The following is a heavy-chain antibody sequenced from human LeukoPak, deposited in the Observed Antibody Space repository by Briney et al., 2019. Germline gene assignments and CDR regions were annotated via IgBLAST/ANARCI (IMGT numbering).Heavy chain of an antibody. J-gene: IGHJ5*02. CDR3: ARQEQKGYWFDP. CDR2: IIPILGIA. D-gene: IGHD1/OR15-1a*01. Sequence: ASVKVSCKASGVTFSSYTISWVRQAPGQGLEWMGRIIPILGIANYAQKFQGRVTITADKSTSTAYMELSSLRSEDTAVYYCARQEQKGYWFDPWGQGTLVTVSS. CDR1: GVTFSSYT. V-gene: IGHV1-69*02.